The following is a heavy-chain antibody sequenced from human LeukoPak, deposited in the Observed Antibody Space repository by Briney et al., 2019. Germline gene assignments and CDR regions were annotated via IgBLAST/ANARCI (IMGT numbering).Heavy chain of an antibody. Sequence: SVKVSCKASGGTFSSYAISWVRQAPGQGLEWMGRIIPILGIANYAQKFQGRATITADKSTSTAYMELSSLRSEDTAVYYCARTLGYCSSTSCYPYYYYGMDVWGQGTTVTVSS. V-gene: IGHV1-69*04. J-gene: IGHJ6*02. CDR3: ARTLGYCSSTSCYPYYYYGMDV. CDR2: IIPILGIA. CDR1: GGTFSSYA. D-gene: IGHD2-2*01.